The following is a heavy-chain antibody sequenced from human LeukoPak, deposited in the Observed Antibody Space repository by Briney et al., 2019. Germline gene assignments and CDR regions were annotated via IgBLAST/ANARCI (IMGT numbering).Heavy chain of an antibody. J-gene: IGHJ4*02. CDR1: GGSISSNSYY. Sequence: SETLSLTCTVSGGSISSNSYYWGWIRQPPGKGLEWIGRVYTSGSTNYNPSLNSRVIISVDTSKNQFSLKLSSVTAADTAVYYCARERRGHFAYWGQGTLVTVSS. CDR2: VYTSGST. V-gene: IGHV4-39*07. CDR3: ARERRGHFAY.